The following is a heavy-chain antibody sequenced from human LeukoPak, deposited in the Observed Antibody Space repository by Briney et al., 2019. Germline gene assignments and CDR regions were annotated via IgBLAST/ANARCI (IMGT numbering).Heavy chain of an antibody. Sequence: ASVKVSCKASGDTFSSYYMHWVRQAPGQGLEWMGIINPSGGSTTYAQKFQGRVTMTRDTSPSTVYMELSSLRSEDTAVYYCARGGVLRFLEHLDYWGQGTLVTVSS. CDR3: ARGGVLRFLEHLDY. D-gene: IGHD3-3*01. CDR1: GDTFSSYY. CDR2: INPSGGST. J-gene: IGHJ4*02. V-gene: IGHV1-46*01.